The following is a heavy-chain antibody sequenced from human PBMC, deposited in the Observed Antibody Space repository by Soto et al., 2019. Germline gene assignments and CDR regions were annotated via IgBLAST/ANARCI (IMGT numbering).Heavy chain of an antibody. V-gene: IGHV4-59*01. Sequence: SETLSLTCTVSGGSISSYYWSWIRKPPGKGLEWIGYIYYSGSTNYNPSLKSRVTISVDTSKNQFSLKLSSVTASDTAVYYCAREHKPVYCSGGSCVGGNWFDPWGQGTLVTVSS. CDR2: IYYSGST. CDR1: GGSISSYY. CDR3: AREHKPVYCSGGSCVGGNWFDP. D-gene: IGHD2-15*01. J-gene: IGHJ5*02.